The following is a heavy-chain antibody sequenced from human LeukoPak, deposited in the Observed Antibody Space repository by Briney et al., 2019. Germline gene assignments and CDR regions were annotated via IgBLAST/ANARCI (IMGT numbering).Heavy chain of an antibody. V-gene: IGHV3-30-3*01. CDR2: ISYDGSNK. D-gene: IGHD4-11*01. Sequence: GGSLRLSCAASGFTFSSYAMHWVRQAPGKGLEWVAVISYDGSNKYYADSVKGRFTISRDNSKNTLYLQMNSLRAEDTAVYYCARTKYDYSDYHLLIDYWGQGTLVTVSS. CDR3: ARTKYDYSDYHLLIDY. CDR1: GFTFSSYA. J-gene: IGHJ4*02.